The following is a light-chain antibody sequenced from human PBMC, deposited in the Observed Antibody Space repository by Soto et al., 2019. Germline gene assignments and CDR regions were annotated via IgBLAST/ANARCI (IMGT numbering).Light chain of an antibody. CDR2: GVT. CDR3: FSHRSGDSHV. V-gene: IGLV2-14*01. J-gene: IGLJ1*01. Sequence: QSVLTQPASVSGSPGQSITISCTGTSSDIGAYNYVSWSQQYPGKAPKLMIYGVTNRPSGVSNRFSGSKTGNTASLTISGLQGEDEADYYCFSHRSGDSHVFGTGTKVTVL. CDR1: SSDIGAYNY.